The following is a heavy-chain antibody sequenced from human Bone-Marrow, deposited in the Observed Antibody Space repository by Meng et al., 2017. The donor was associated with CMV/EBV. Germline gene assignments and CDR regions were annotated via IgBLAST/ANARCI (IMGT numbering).Heavy chain of an antibody. J-gene: IGHJ6*01. CDR1: GGSISSYY. CDR3: ARDGGAYPRYYYGMDV. CDR2: IYYSGST. V-gene: IGHV4-59*01. D-gene: IGHD2-15*01. Sequence: SETLSLTCTVSGGSISSYYWSWIRQPPGKGLEWIGYIYYSGSTNYNPSLRSRGTISVDTSKNQFSLKLSSVTAADPAVYYCARDGGAYPRYYYGMDVWGHGTTVTVSS.